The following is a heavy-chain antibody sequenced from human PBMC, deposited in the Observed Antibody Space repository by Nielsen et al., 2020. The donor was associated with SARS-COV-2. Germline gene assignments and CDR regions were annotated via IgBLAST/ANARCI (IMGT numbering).Heavy chain of an antibody. D-gene: IGHD2-15*01. Sequence: GESLKISCAASGFTFSSYWMHWVRQAPGKGPEWVSRINSDGSSTSYADSVKGRFTISRDNAKNTLYLQMNSLTAEDTAVYYCRLALVVSQGFDYWGQGTLVTVSS. J-gene: IGHJ4*02. V-gene: IGHV3-74*01. CDR2: INSDGSST. CDR3: RLALVVSQGFDY. CDR1: GFTFSSYW.